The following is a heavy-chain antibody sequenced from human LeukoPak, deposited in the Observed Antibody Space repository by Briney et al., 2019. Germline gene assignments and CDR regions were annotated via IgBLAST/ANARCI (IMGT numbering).Heavy chain of an antibody. Sequence: PLETLSLTCTVSGGSISRYYWRWIRQPPGKGLEWIGYIYSSGSTNHNPSLKSRVTISVDTSKNQFSLKLSSVTAADTAVYYCARTLYGGKGYYYMDVWGKGTTVTVSS. CDR3: ARTLYGGKGYYYMDV. V-gene: IGHV4-4*08. CDR1: GGSISRYY. CDR2: IYSSGST. D-gene: IGHD4-23*01. J-gene: IGHJ6*03.